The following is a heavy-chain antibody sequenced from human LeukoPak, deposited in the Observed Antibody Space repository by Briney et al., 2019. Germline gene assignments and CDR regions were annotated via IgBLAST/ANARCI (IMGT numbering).Heavy chain of an antibody. CDR1: GASISSGLYY. V-gene: IGHV4-61*02. CDR2: IYNSGST. Sequence: SETLSLTCTVSGASISSGLYYWNGFRQPAGKELEWIGRIYNSGSTNYNPSLKSRVTISVDTPKNQFSLKLSSVTATDSAAYFCASSHWLRDANFDYWGQGTLVTVSA. D-gene: IGHD5-12*01. J-gene: IGHJ4*02. CDR3: ASSHWLRDANFDY.